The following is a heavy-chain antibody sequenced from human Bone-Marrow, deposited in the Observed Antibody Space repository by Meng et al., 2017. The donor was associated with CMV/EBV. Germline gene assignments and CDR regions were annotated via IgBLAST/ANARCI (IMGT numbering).Heavy chain of an antibody. V-gene: IGHV5-51*01. D-gene: IGHD2/OR15-2a*01. CDR3: ARQYITASTLSMVSFDP. CDR2: IYPDNSDT. J-gene: IGHJ5*02. CDR1: GYRFADFW. Sequence: TVSCKGSGYRFADFWIGWVRRMPGKGLEWLAIIYPDNSDTRYSPSFRGQVSISADKSISTVYLQWDSLKASDTAIYYCARQYITASTLSMVSFDPWGQGTMVTGYS.